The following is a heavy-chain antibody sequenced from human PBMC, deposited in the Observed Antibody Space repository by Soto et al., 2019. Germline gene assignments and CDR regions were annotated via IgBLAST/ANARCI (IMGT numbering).Heavy chain of an antibody. CDR1: GFTFSSYG. J-gene: IGHJ4*02. Sequence: QVQLVESGGGVVQPGRSLRLSCAASGFTFSSYGMHWVRQAPGKGLEWVAVIWYDGSNKYYADSVKGRFTISRDNSKNTLYLQMNSLRAEDTAVYYCARGSCGGSCVHDSTLDYWGQGTLVTVSS. CDR2: IWYDGSNK. V-gene: IGHV3-33*01. CDR3: ARGSCGGSCVHDSTLDY. D-gene: IGHD2-15*01.